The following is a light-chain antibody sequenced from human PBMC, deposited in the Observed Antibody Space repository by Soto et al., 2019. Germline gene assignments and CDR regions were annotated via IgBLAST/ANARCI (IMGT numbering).Light chain of an antibody. CDR2: DAS. V-gene: IGKV3-11*01. J-gene: IGKJ2*01. Sequence: EIVLTQSPATLSLSPGERATLSCRASQSVSSYLAWYQQKPGQSPRLLIYDASNRATGIPARFSGSGSGTDFTLTISSLEAVDFAVYYCQQRSNWPSFGQGTKLEIK. CDR3: QQRSNWPS. CDR1: QSVSSY.